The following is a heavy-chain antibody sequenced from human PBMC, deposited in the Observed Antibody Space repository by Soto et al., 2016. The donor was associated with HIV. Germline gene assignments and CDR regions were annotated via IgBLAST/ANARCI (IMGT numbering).Heavy chain of an antibody. CDR3: ARTLSSRFDF. CDR2: LNPENGKT. J-gene: IGHJ4*02. D-gene: IGHD2-2*01. V-gene: IGHV1-8*03. Sequence: QVQLVQSGPEVKKPGASVKVSCKTSGYNFVSNDINWVRQAPGQGLEWMGWLNPENGKTGYARKFQGRVIITRDISTATVYMEVTSLTLEDTAIYFCARTLSSRFDFWGQGTLVTVSS. CDR1: GYNFVSND.